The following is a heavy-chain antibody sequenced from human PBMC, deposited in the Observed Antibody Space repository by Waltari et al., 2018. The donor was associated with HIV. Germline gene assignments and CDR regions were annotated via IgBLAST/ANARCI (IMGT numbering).Heavy chain of an antibody. D-gene: IGHD1-1*01. CDR3: AIQYNPLNNYYYGMDV. J-gene: IGHJ6*02. CDR2: LSGSGGST. CDR1: GFTFRNYG. Sequence: EVQLLESGGGLVQPGGSLRLSCVGSGFTFRNYGMTWVRQAPGKVLEWVSGLSGSGGSTHYAESVKGRVTISRDNSNNTSYLQMNSLKAEDTAVYYCAIQYNPLNNYYYGMDVWDQGTTVTVSS. V-gene: IGHV3-23*01.